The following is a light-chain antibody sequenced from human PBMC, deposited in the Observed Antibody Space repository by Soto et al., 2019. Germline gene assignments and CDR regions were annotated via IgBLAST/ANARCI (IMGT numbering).Light chain of an antibody. J-gene: IGKJ5*01. V-gene: IGKV3-20*01. CDR3: QQYGSSHT. CDR1: QSVSSSY. Sequence: IVLTHSPGTLSFSPWERATLSCRASQSVSSSYLAWYQQKPGQAPRPLIYGASSRAIGIPDRFSGSVSGSDFILTINRLEPEDFAVYYCQQYGSSHTFGQGTRLEI. CDR2: GAS.